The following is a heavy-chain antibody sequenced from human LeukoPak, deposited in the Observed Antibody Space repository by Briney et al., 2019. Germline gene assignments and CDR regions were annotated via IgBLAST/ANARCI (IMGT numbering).Heavy chain of an antibody. D-gene: IGHD5/OR15-5a*01. V-gene: IGHV1-2*02. CDR2: INPNGGGT. Sequence: GASVKVSCKASGYTFNGYYMHWVRQALGQGLEWMGWINPNGGGTNYAQKFQGRVTMTRDTSISTAYMELSSLRSDDTAVYYCATARDRNSVYSSLDYWGQGTLVTVSS. CDR1: GYTFNGYY. CDR3: ATARDRNSVYSSLDY. J-gene: IGHJ4*02.